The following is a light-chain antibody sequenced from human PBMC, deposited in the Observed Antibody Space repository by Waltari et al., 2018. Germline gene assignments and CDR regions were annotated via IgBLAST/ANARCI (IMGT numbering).Light chain of an antibody. CDR2: AYS. Sequence: QSVLTQPPSVSAAPGQKVTISCSGSNSNIGNNYVSWYQQVPGTSPKLPIYAYSELPPGVAARFSGSKSGTSATLDLTGLPTGDEADYYCGTWDTSLSGGVFGGGTKLTVL. J-gene: IGLJ3*02. V-gene: IGLV1-51*01. CDR3: GTWDTSLSGGV. CDR1: NSNIGNNY.